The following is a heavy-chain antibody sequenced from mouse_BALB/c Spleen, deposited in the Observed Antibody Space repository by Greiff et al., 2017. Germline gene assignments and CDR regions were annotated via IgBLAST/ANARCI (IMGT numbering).Heavy chain of an antibody. CDR3: ARQDYGYPFDY. J-gene: IGHJ2*01. CDR2: ISSGGSYT. Sequence: EVKLMESGGGLVKPGGSLKLSCAASGFTFSSYAMSWVRQSPEKRLEWVAEISSGGSYTYYPDTVKGRFTISRDNAKNNLYLQMSSLKSEDTAMYYCARQDYGYPFDYWGQGTTLTVSS. D-gene: IGHD1-2*01. CDR1: GFTFSSYA. V-gene: IGHV5-9-4*01.